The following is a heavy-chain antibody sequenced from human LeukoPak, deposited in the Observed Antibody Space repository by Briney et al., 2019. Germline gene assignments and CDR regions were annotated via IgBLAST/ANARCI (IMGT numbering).Heavy chain of an antibody. Sequence: SVKVSCKASRGTFSSYAISWVRQAPGQGLEWMGRIIPIFGTANYAQKFKGRVTITTDESKSTAYMELSSLRSEETAVSYCARSSYYGSGSQYKGGKNWFDPWGQGTLVTVSS. CDR1: RGTFSSYA. V-gene: IGHV1-69*05. J-gene: IGHJ5*02. CDR2: IIPIFGTA. CDR3: ARSSYYGSGSQYKGGKNWFDP. D-gene: IGHD3-10*01.